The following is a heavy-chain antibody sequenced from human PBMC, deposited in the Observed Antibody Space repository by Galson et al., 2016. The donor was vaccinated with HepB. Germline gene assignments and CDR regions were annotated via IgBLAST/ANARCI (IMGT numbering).Heavy chain of an antibody. J-gene: IGHJ4*02. V-gene: IGHV4-39*01. Sequence: EPLSLTCTVSDVSINSGSYFWGWIRQPPGKGLEWIGSTHWTGTSYSQPTLQSRVTVSLDTPKNQFSLRLSSVTAADTAVYYCARNHDFWSGYSEFDHWGQGTLVTVSS. CDR3: ARNHDFWSGYSEFDH. CDR1: DVSINSGSYF. D-gene: IGHD3-3*01. CDR2: THWTGTS.